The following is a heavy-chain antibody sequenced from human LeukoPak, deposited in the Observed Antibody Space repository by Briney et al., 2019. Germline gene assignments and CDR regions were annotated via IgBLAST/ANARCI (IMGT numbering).Heavy chain of an antibody. Sequence: ASVKVSCKASVYTFTSYDINWVRQATGQGLDRMGWINPNRGNTRYAHKFQGRVTMTRTTSISTAYMALNSLRYEDTAVYYCAKIVVVPAASRSVASAFDIWGQGTMVTVSS. J-gene: IGHJ3*02. V-gene: IGHV1-8*01. CDR1: VYTFTSYD. CDR3: AKIVVVPAASRSVASAFDI. D-gene: IGHD2-2*01. CDR2: INPNRGNT.